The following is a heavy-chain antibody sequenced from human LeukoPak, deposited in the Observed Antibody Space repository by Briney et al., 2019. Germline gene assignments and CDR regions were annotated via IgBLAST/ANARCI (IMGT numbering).Heavy chain of an antibody. CDR2: ISSSSDYI. Sequence: GGSLRLSCVVSGLTSTGYSMTWVRQAPGKGLEWVSSISSSSDYIFYADSVKGRFTISRDNAKNSLYLQMNSLRAKDTAVYYCARSYHDYGDYPLDYWGQGTLVTVSS. J-gene: IGHJ4*02. D-gene: IGHD4-17*01. CDR1: GLTSTGYS. CDR3: ARSYHDYGDYPLDY. V-gene: IGHV3-21*06.